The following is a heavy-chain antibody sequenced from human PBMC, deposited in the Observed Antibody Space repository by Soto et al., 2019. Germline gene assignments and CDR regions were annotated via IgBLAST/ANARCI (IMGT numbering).Heavy chain of an antibody. V-gene: IGHV1-8*01. CDR1: GYTFTSYD. J-gene: IGHJ3*02. Sequence: ASVKVSCKASGYTFTSYDINWVRQATGQGLEWMGWMNPNSGNTGYAQKFQGRVTMTRNTSISTAYMELSSLRSEDMAVYYCASELGVHSAFDIWGQGTMVTVSS. CDR2: MNPNSGNT. CDR3: ASELGVHSAFDI. D-gene: IGHD2-21*01.